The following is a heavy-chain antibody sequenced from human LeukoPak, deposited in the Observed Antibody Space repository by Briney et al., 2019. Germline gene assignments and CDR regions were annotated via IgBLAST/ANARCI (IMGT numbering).Heavy chain of an antibody. CDR3: ARDTGDSSGYYLGY. CDR1: GYTFTGYY. J-gene: IGHJ4*02. CDR2: IDPNSGGT. V-gene: IGHV1-2*02. Sequence: ASVKLSFTASGYTFTGYYMHWVRQRPGPGLASMGWIDPNSGGTNYSRNFQSRVTMTRDTCISTAYMELSRLRSDDTAVYYCARDTGDSSGYYLGYWGQGTLVTVSS. D-gene: IGHD3-22*01.